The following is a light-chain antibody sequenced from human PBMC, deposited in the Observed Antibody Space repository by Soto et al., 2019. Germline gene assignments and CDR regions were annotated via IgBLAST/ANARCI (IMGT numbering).Light chain of an antibody. Sequence: QSALTQPASVSGSPGQSITISCTGASSDVGAYNYVSWYQQHPGKAPKLMIFDVSNRPSGVSNLFSGSKSGNTASLTISGIQAEDEADYYCSSYTSSRNYFFGPGTKLTVL. CDR3: SSYTSSRNYF. CDR2: DVS. V-gene: IGLV2-14*01. CDR1: SSDVGAYNY. J-gene: IGLJ1*01.